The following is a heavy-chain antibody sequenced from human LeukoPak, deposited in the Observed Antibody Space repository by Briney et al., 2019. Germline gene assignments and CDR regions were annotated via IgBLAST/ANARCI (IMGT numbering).Heavy chain of an antibody. CDR1: GGSISSYY. CDR3: APFLRGYFDY. V-gene: IGHV4-59*01. J-gene: IGHJ4*02. CDR2: IYYSGST. D-gene: IGHD2/OR15-2a*01. Sequence: SETLSLTCTVSGGSISSYYWSWIRQPPGKGLEWIGYIYYSGSTNYNPSLKSRVTISVDTSKNQFSLKLSSVTAADTAVYYCAPFLRGYFDYWGRGTLVTVSS.